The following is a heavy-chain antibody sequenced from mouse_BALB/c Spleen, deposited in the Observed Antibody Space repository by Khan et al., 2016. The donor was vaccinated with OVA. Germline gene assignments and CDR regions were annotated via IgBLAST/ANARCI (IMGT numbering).Heavy chain of an antibody. CDR3: ARGNWQSYYFDY. CDR1: GYTFTNYV. D-gene: IGHD4-1*01. J-gene: IGHJ2*01. Sequence: EVKLEVSGPELVKPGASVKMSCKASGYTFTNYVLHWVKQKPGQGLEWIGYINPYNGGTKYSEKFKGKATLASDKSSITAYMELSSLTSEDSAVYYCARGNWQSYYFDYWGQGTTLTLSS. V-gene: IGHV1S136*01. CDR2: INPYNGGT.